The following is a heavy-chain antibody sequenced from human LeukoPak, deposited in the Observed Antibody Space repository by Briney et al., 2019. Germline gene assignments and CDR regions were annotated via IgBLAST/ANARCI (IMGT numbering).Heavy chain of an antibody. V-gene: IGHV1-8*01. CDR1: GYTFTSYD. D-gene: IGHD4-17*01. CDR3: ARVIPNGDPFDF. Sequence: GASVKVSCKASGYTFTSYDINWVRQATGRGLEWMGWMSPKRGSAGYAQKFQGRVSMTRDTSISTAYMELSSLRPEDTAVYYCARVIPNGDPFDFWGQGTLVTVSS. J-gene: IGHJ4*02. CDR2: MSPKRGSA.